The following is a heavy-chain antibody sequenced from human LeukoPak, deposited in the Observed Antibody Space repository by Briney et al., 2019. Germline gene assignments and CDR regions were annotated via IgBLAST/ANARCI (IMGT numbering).Heavy chain of an antibody. CDR2: IIPIFGTA. CDR3: ARDQYYYDSSGYRFDY. CDR1: GGTFSSYA. V-gene: IGHV1-69*05. Sequence: SVKVSCKASGGTFSSYAISWVLQAPGQGLEWMGRIIPIFGTANYAQKFQGRVTITTDESTSTAYMELSSLRSEDTAVYYCARDQYYYDSSGYRFDYWGQGTLVTISS. J-gene: IGHJ4*02. D-gene: IGHD3-22*01.